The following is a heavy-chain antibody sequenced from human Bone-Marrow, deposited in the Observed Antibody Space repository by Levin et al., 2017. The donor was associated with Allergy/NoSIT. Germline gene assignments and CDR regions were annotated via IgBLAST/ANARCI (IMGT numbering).Heavy chain of an antibody. CDR1: GFTFSNAW. D-gene: IGHD2-15*01. Sequence: PGGSLRLSCAASGFTFSNAWMSWVRQAPGKGLEWVGRIKSKTDGGTTDYAAPVKGRFTISRDDSKNTLYLQMNSLKTEDTAVYYCTTDREIRYCSGGSCSGDYWGQGTLVTVSS. J-gene: IGHJ4*02. CDR3: TTDREIRYCSGGSCSGDY. V-gene: IGHV3-15*01. CDR2: IKSKTDGGTT.